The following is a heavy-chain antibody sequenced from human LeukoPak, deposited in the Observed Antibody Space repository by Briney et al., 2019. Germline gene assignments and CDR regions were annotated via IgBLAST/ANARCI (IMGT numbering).Heavy chain of an antibody. J-gene: IGHJ4*02. V-gene: IGHV4-59*08. Sequence: PSETLSLTCTVSGGSISSYYWSWIRQPPGKGLEYIGHVYYSGSTDYNPSLRSRLTISVDNSMNQFSLKLSSVTAADTAVYYCARLPFFDSSGYWGQGTLVTVSS. CDR2: VYYSGST. D-gene: IGHD3-22*01. CDR3: ARLPFFDSSGY. CDR1: GGSISSYY.